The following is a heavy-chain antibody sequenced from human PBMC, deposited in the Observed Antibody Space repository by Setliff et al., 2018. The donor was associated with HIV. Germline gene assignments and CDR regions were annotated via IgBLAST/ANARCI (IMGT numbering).Heavy chain of an antibody. CDR2: ISPNFGHT. D-gene: IGHD6-19*01. CDR1: GYTFTTYG. J-gene: IGHJ6*02. Sequence: ASVKVSCKASGYTFTTYGISWVRQAPGHGLEWMGWISPNFGHTNYAQNFLGRATMTIDTSTSRAYMELRSLRSDDTAMYFCARLGSGWSDSYYYAMDIWGQGTTVTVS. CDR3: ARLGSGWSDSYYYAMDI. V-gene: IGHV1-18*01.